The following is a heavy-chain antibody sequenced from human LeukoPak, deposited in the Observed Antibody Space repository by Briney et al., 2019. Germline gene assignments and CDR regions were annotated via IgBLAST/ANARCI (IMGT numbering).Heavy chain of an antibody. CDR3: ARAYETMILTV. V-gene: IGHV4-30-2*01. J-gene: IGHJ4*02. CDR1: GGSISSGGYS. Sequence: PSETLSLTCAVSGGSISSGGYSWRWIRQPPGKGLQWIGYIYHSGSTYYNPSLKSRVTTSVDRSKNQFSLNLSSVTAPDTAVYYGARAYETMILTVWGQGTLVTVSS. D-gene: IGHD3-22*01. CDR2: IYHSGST.